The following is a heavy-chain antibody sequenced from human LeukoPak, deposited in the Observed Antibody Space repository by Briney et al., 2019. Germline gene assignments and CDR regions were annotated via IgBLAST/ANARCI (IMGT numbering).Heavy chain of an antibody. CDR3: ARVCGYSSSWYPHFDY. Sequence: SETLSLTCTGSGGSISSHYWSWIRQPPGKGLEWIGDIYYSGSTNYNPSLKSRVTISVDTSKNQFSLKLSSVSDADTAVYYCARVCGYSSSWYPHFDYWGQGTLVTVSS. D-gene: IGHD6-13*01. CDR2: IYYSGST. J-gene: IGHJ4*02. V-gene: IGHV4-59*11. CDR1: GGSISSHY.